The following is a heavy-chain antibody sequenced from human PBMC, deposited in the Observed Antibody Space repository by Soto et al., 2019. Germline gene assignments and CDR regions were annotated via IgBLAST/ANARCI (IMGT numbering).Heavy chain of an antibody. CDR3: ARDFVVGGPTINYYYGMDV. D-gene: IGHD1-26*01. V-gene: IGHV3-66*01. CDR2: IYSAGNT. J-gene: IGHJ6*02. Sequence: GGSLRLSCAASGFTVSSNYMSWVRQAPGKGLELFSIIYSAGNTYYADSVKGRFTISRDNSKNTLYLQMNSLGAEDTAVYYCARDFVVGGPTINYYYGMDVWGQGTTVTVSS. CDR1: GFTVSSNY.